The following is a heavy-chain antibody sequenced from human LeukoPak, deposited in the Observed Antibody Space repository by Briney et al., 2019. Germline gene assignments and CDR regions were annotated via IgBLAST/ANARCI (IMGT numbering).Heavy chain of an antibody. V-gene: IGHV4-34*01. Sequence: SETLPLTCAVYGGSFSGYYWSWIRQPPGKGLEWIGEINHSGSTNYNPSLKSRVTISVDTSKNQFSLKLSSVTAADTAVYYCARRRIAARPVDYWGQGTLVTVSS. CDR2: INHSGST. CDR1: GGSFSGYY. D-gene: IGHD6-6*01. CDR3: ARRRIAARPVDY. J-gene: IGHJ4*02.